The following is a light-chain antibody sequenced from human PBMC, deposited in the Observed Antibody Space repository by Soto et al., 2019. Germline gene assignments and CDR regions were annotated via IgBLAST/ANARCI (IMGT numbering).Light chain of an antibody. Sequence: EVVMTQSPATLSVSPGERATLSCRASQSVGSNLAWYQQKPGQPPMLPIYGASSRATGVPARFSGSGSQTQFTLSISSLQSEDFAFYYCQQYNNWPITFGQGTRLEIK. CDR1: QSVGSN. V-gene: IGKV3D-15*01. CDR2: GAS. J-gene: IGKJ5*01. CDR3: QQYNNWPIT.